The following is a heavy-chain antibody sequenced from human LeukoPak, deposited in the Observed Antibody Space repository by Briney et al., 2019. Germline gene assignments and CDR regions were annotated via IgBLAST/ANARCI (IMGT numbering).Heavy chain of an antibody. D-gene: IGHD5-18*01. CDR3: AKDIGYGYYYYRDV. CDR2: ISWNSGSI. J-gene: IGHJ6*03. Sequence: PGGSLRLSCVASGFTFDDYAMHWVRQAPGKGLEWVSGISWNSGSIGYADSVKGRFTISRDNANNSLYLQMNSLRAEDTALYYCAKDIGYGYYYYRDVWGKGTTVTVSS. V-gene: IGHV3-9*01. CDR1: GFTFDDYA.